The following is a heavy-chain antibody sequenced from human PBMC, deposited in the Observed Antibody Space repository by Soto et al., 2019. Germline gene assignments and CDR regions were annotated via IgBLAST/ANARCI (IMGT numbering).Heavy chain of an antibody. CDR2: IYYSGST. J-gene: IGHJ6*02. Sequence: SETLSLTCTVSGGSISSGDYYWSWIRQPPGKGLEWIGYIYYSGSTYYNPSLKSRVTISVDTSKNQFSLKLSSVTAADTAVYYCARLVVVPAAYYYYGMDVWGQGTTVTVSS. CDR3: ARLVVVPAAYYYYGMDV. D-gene: IGHD2-2*01. CDR1: GGSISSGDYY. V-gene: IGHV4-30-4*01.